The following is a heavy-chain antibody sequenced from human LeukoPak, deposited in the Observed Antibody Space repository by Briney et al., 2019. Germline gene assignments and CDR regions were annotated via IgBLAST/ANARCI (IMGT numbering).Heavy chain of an antibody. J-gene: IGHJ4*02. CDR1: GFTFSSYG. CDR2: IRSDGSNK. CDR3: AKGGRGDYAPIDY. Sequence: PGGSLRLSCAASGFTFSSYGMHWVRQAPGKGLEWVAFIRSDGSNKYYADSVKGRFTISGDNSKNTLYLQMNSLRAEDTAVYYCAKGGRGDYAPIDYWGQGTLVTVSS. D-gene: IGHD4-17*01. V-gene: IGHV3-30*02.